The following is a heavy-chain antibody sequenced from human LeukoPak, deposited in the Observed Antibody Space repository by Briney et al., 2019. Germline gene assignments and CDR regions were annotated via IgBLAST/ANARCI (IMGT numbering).Heavy chain of an antibody. D-gene: IGHD3-10*01. J-gene: IGHJ6*03. CDR1: GYTFTGYY. CDR2: INPNSGGT. CDR3: ARFGHYYYYMDV. V-gene: IGHV1-2*02. Sequence: ASVKVSCKASGYTFTGYYMHWVRQAPGQGLEWMGWINPNSGGTNYAQKLQGRVTMTTDTSTSTAYMELRSLRSDDTAVYYCARFGHYYYYMDVWGKGTTVTISS.